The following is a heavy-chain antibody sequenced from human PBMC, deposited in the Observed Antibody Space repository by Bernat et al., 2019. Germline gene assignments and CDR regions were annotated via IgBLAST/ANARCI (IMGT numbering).Heavy chain of an antibody. D-gene: IGHD2-2*01. CDR3: ARRFVCTSCHRGGMDV. CDR2: IDPSDSYT. J-gene: IGHJ6*02. V-gene: IGHV5-10-1*03. Sequence: EVQLVQSGAEVKKPGESLRISCKGSGYSFTSYWISWVRQMPGKGLEWMGRIDPSDSYTNYSPSFQGHVTISADKSISTVYPQWSSLKASDTAMYYCARRFVCTSCHRGGMDVWGQGTTVTVSS. CDR1: GYSFTSYW.